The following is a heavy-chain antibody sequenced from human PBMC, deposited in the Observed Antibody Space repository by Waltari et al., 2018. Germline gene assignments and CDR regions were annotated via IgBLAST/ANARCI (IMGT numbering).Heavy chain of an antibody. D-gene: IGHD3-3*01. J-gene: IGHJ4*02. V-gene: IGHV1-2*02. CDR3: ASGSPLYDFWSGPFDY. CDR1: GYTFTGYY. CDR2: INPNSGGT. Sequence: QVQLVQSGAEVKKPGASVKVSCKASGYTFTGYYMHWVRQPPGQGLEWMGWINPNSGGTNYAQKLQGRVTMTRDTSISTAYMELSRLRSDDTAVYYCASGSPLYDFWSGPFDYWGQGTLVTVSS.